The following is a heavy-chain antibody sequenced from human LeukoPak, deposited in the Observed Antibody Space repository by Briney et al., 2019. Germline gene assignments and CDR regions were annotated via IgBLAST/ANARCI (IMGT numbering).Heavy chain of an antibody. D-gene: IGHD6-13*01. V-gene: IGHV1-2*02. CDR1: GYTFTGYY. Sequence: ASVKVSCKASGYTFTGYYMHWVRQAPGQGLEWMGWINPNSGGTNYAQKFQGRVTITADKSTSTAYMELSSLRSEDTAVYYCARLADYSSSWTKPLDDYWGQGTLVTVSS. CDR3: ARLADYSSSWTKPLDDY. CDR2: INPNSGGT. J-gene: IGHJ4*02.